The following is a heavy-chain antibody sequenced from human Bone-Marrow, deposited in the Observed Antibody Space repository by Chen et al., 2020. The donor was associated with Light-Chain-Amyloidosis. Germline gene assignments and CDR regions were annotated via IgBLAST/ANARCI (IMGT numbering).Heavy chain of an antibody. CDR3: ATDVDVGDYYGTGFNY. CDR1: GDSLTDLA. Sequence: QVQLVQSGAEVKRPGASVKVSCKVSGDSLTDLAIHWVRQAPGKGPEWVGGFDPEDEEMMYGQKFQGRVRMIEDTSTGTAYMELTSLTSEDTAIYYCATDVDVGDYYGTGFNYWGQGTLVTVSS. CDR2: FDPEDEEM. J-gene: IGHJ4*02. D-gene: IGHD3-10*01. V-gene: IGHV1-24*01.